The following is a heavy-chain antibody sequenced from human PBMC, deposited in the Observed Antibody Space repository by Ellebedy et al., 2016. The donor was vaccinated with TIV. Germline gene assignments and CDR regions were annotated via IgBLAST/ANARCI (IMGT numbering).Heavy chain of an antibody. Sequence: SVKVSCXASGGTFSSYAISWVRQAPGQGLEWMGGIIPIFGTANYAQKFQGRVTMTRDTSISTAYMELSRLRSDDTAVYYCARESASVLLWFGNWGQGTLVTVSS. CDR3: ARESASVLLWFGN. CDR1: GGTFSSYA. D-gene: IGHD3-10*01. J-gene: IGHJ4*02. CDR2: IIPIFGTA. V-gene: IGHV1-69*05.